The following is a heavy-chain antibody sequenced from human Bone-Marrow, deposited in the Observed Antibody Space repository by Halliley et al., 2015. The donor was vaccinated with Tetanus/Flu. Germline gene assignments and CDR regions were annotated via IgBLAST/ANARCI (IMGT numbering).Heavy chain of an antibody. D-gene: IGHD4-17*01. Sequence: TLSLTCAVSGGSITRGGFYWSWICQPPGKGLEYVGYISNSGSTYYKPSLKSRLTISVDTSENQVSLKLNSVTAADTAVYYCARVAGDYGDIYFQHWGQGTLVTVSS. V-gene: IGHV4-30-4*01. CDR1: GGSITRGGFY. CDR2: ISNSGST. J-gene: IGHJ1*01. CDR3: ARVAGDYGDIYFQH.